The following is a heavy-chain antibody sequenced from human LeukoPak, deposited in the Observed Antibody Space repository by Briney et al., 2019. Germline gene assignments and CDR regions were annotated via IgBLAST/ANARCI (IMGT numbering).Heavy chain of an antibody. D-gene: IGHD3-16*01. Sequence: PSETLSLTCTVSGGSISSSSYYWGWIRQPPGKGLEWIGSIYYSGSTYYNPSLKSRVTISVDTSKNQFSLKLSSVTAVDTAVYYCASSVWGSPYRYDYWGQGTLVTVSS. J-gene: IGHJ4*02. CDR3: ASSVWGSPYRYDY. V-gene: IGHV4-39*01. CDR1: GGSISSSSYY. CDR2: IYYSGST.